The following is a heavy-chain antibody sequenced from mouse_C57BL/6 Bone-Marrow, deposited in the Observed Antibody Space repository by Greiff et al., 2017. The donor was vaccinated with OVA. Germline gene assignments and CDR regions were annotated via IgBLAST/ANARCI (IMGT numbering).Heavy chain of an antibody. CDR3: ARQWDWYFDV. CDR1: GYTFTSYW. J-gene: IGHJ1*03. V-gene: IGHV1-55*01. CDR2: IYPGSGST. D-gene: IGHD1-3*01. Sequence: QVQLQQPGAELVKPGASVKMSCKASGYTFTSYWITWVKQRPGHGLEWIGDIYPGSGSTNYNEKFKSKATLTVDTSSSTAYMQLSSLTSEDSAVYYCARQWDWYFDVWGTGTTVTVSS.